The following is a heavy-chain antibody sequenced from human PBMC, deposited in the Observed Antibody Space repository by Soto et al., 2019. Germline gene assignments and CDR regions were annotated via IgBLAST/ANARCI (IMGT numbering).Heavy chain of an antibody. D-gene: IGHD6-13*01. CDR3: ARGARRGFIAAAGANYYYYGMDV. Sequence: PSETLSLTCAVYGVSFSGYYWSWIRQPPGQGLEWIGEINHSGSTNYNPSLKSRVTISVDTSKNQFSLKLSSVTAADTAVYYCARGARRGFIAAAGANYYYYGMDVWGQGTTVT. J-gene: IGHJ6*02. CDR1: GVSFSGYY. V-gene: IGHV4-34*01. CDR2: INHSGST.